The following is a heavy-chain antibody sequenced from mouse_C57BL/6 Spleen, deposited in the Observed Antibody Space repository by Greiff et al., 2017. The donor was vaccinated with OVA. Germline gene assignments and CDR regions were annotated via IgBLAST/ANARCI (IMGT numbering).Heavy chain of an antibody. Sequence: VKLQESGAELVKPGASVKISCKASGYAFSSYWMNWVKQRPGKGLEWIGQIYPGDGDTNYNGKFKGKATLTADKSSSTAYMQLSSLTSEDSAVYFCAREAYGNYLDYWGQGTTLTVSS. CDR1: GYAFSSYW. D-gene: IGHD2-10*02. CDR2: IYPGDGDT. CDR3: AREAYGNYLDY. J-gene: IGHJ2*01. V-gene: IGHV1-80*01.